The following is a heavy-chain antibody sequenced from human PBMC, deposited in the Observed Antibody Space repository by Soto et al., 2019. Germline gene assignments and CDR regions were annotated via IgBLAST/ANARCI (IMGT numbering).Heavy chain of an antibody. J-gene: IGHJ4*02. CDR3: ASTLYGSGSYYNSYPLLY. CDR2: ISGSGGST. V-gene: IGHV3-23*01. D-gene: IGHD3-10*01. CDR1: GFTFSSYA. Sequence: GGSLRLSCAASGFTFSSYAMSWVRQAPGKGLEWVSAISGSGGSTYYADSVKGRFTISRDNSKNTLYLQMNSLRAGDTAVYYCASTLYGSGSYYNSYPLLYCGQGTLVTVSA.